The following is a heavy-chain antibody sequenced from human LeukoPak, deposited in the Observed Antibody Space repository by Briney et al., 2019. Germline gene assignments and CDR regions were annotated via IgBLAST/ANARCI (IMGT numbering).Heavy chain of an antibody. V-gene: IGHV4-59*01. Sequence: PSETLSLTCTVSGGSISSYYWSWIRQPPGKGLEWIGYIYYSGSTNYNPSLKRRVTISVDTSKNQFSLKLSSVTAADTALYYCARDPGYSSGWYSIGDWGQGTLVTVSS. J-gene: IGHJ4*02. D-gene: IGHD6-19*01. CDR2: IYYSGST. CDR3: ARDPGYSSGWYSIGD. CDR1: GGSISSYY.